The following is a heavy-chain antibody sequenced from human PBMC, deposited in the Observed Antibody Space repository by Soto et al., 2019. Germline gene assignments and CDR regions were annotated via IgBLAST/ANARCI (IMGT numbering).Heavy chain of an antibody. J-gene: IGHJ5*02. CDR3: ARGGPRYCSGGSCRIWFDP. D-gene: IGHD2-15*01. CDR1: GGSFSGYY. V-gene: IGHV4-34*01. Sequence: QVQLQQWGAGLLKPSETLSLTCAVYGGSFSGYYWSWIRQPPGKGLEWIGEINHSGSTNYNPSLRSPVTSSVDTSKNQFSMKLSSVTAADTAVYYCARGGPRYCSGGSCRIWFDPWGQGTLVTVSS. CDR2: INHSGST.